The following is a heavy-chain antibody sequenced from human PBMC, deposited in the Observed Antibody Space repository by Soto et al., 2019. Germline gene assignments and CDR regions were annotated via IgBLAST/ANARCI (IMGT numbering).Heavy chain of an antibody. CDR1: GFTFSSYA. J-gene: IGHJ6*03. CDR2: ISGSGGST. V-gene: IGHV3-23*01. CDR3: AKYNTVTTSFAWTNYYYYMDV. Sequence: SGGSLRLSCAASGFTFSSYAMSWVRQAPGKGLEWVSAISGSGGSTYYADSVKGRFTISRDNSKNTLYLQMNSLRAEDTAVYYCAKYNTVTTSFAWTNYYYYMDVWGKGTTVTVSS. D-gene: IGHD4-17*01.